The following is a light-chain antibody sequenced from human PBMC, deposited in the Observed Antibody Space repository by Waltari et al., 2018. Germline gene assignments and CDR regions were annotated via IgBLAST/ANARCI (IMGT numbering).Light chain of an antibody. CDR1: SRDVGGDTD. CDR3: CSYAGSYTLV. V-gene: IGLV2-11*01. J-gene: IGLJ3*02. Sequence: QSALTQPRPVSGSPGQSVTISCTGTSRDVGGDTDVSWYHHHPGTAPKLMIYDASTRPSGVPDRFSGSKSCNTASLTISGLQAEDEADYYCCSYAGSYTLVFGGGTKLTVL. CDR2: DAS.